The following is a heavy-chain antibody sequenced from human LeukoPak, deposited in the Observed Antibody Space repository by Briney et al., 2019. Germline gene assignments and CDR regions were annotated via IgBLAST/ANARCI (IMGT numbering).Heavy chain of an antibody. CDR1: GGSISNYY. CDR3: ARGGKGGALDY. D-gene: IGHD3-16*01. J-gene: IGHJ4*02. V-gene: IGHV4-4*07. CDR2: IYSSGFT. Sequence: PSETLSLTCTVSGGSISNYYWSWIRQSAGKGLEWIGRIYSSGFTNHNPSLKSRVTMSVDTSKNQFSLKLSSVTAADTAVYYCARGGKGGALDYWGQGTLVTVSS.